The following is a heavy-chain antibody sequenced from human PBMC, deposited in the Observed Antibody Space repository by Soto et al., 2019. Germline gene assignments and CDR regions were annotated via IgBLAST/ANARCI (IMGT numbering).Heavy chain of an antibody. D-gene: IGHD6-13*01. CDR2: ISSNGGST. V-gene: IGHV3-64D*08. Sequence: GGSLRLSCSASGFTFSSYSMHWVRQAPGKGLEYVSAISSNGGSTYYADSVKGRFTISRDNSKNTLYLQMSSLRAEDTVVYYCVKDPGVAAAGRFDYWGQGTLVTVSS. CDR1: GFTFSSYS. CDR3: VKDPGVAAAGRFDY. J-gene: IGHJ4*02.